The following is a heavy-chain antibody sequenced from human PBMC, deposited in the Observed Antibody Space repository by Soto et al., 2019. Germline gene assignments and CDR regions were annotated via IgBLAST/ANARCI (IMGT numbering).Heavy chain of an antibody. CDR1: GYTFTSYG. Sequence: QVQLVQSGAEVNKPGASVKVSCKASGYTFTSYGISWVRQAPGQGLEWMGWISAYNGNTNYAQKLQGRVTMTTDTSXSXXDMELRSLRSDDTAVYYCAREGYGDPREEHYYFDYWGQGTLVTVSS. D-gene: IGHD4-17*01. CDR3: AREGYGDPREEHYYFDY. V-gene: IGHV1-18*01. CDR2: ISAYNGNT. J-gene: IGHJ4*02.